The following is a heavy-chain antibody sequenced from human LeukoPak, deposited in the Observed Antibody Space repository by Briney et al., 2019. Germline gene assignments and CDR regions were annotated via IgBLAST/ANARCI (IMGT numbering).Heavy chain of an antibody. Sequence: PSETLSLTCTVSGGSISRSSYYWGWIRQPPGKGLEWIGYIYYSGSTYYNPSLKSRVTISVDTSKNQFSLKLSSVTAADTAVYYCAREGLGDYVWGSYRHNWFDPWGQGTLVTVSS. J-gene: IGHJ5*02. CDR1: GGSISRSSYY. CDR2: IYYSGST. D-gene: IGHD3-16*02. V-gene: IGHV4-30-4*08. CDR3: AREGLGDYVWGSYRHNWFDP.